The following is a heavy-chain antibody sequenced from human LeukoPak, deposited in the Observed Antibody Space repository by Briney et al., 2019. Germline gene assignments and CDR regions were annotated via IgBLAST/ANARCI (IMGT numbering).Heavy chain of an antibody. V-gene: IGHV4-34*01. CDR3: ARLRGTPYWYFDL. D-gene: IGHD3-10*01. Sequence: SETLSLTCAVYGGSFSGYYWSWIRQPPGKGLEWIGEINHSGSTNYNPSLKSRVTISVDTSKNQFSLKLSSVTAADTAVYYCARLRGTPYWYFDLWGRGTLVTVSS. J-gene: IGHJ2*01. CDR2: INHSGST. CDR1: GGSFSGYY.